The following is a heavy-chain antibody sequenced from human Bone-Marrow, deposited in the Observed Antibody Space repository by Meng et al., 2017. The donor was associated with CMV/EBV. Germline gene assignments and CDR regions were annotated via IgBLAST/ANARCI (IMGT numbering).Heavy chain of an antibody. D-gene: IGHD3-3*01. CDR2: INWNGGST. V-gene: IGHV3-20*04. J-gene: IGHJ4*02. Sequence: GESLKISCAASGFTFDDYGMSWVRQAPGKGLEWVSGINWNGGSTGYAESVKGRFTISRDNAKNSLYLQMNSLRAEDTALYYCARDFWRWLDYWGQGTLVTVSS. CDR3: ARDFWRWLDY. CDR1: GFTFDDYG.